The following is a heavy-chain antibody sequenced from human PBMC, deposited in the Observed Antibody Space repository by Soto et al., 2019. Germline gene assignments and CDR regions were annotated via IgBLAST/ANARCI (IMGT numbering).Heavy chain of an antibody. V-gene: IGHV4-59*08. D-gene: IGHD2-15*01. J-gene: IGHJ4*02. Sequence: SETLSLTCTVSGGSISSYYWSWIRQHPGKGLEWIGYIYYSGSTNYNPSLKSRVTISVDTSKNQFSLKLSSVTAADTAVYFCASSQGGYCRGGSCYWFDYWGQGTLVTVSS. CDR2: IYYSGST. CDR3: ASSQGGYCRGGSCYWFDY. CDR1: GGSISSYY.